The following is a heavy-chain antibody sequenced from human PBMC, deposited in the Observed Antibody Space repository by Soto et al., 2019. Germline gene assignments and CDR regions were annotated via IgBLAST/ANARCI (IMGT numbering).Heavy chain of an antibody. J-gene: IGHJ6*02. CDR2: IWFDGSNK. CDR3: TRANYGSGSNYYYGLDV. CDR1: GFSFSRYG. V-gene: IGHV3-33*01. D-gene: IGHD3-10*01. Sequence: QVQLVESGGGVVQPGRSLRLSCAASGFSFSRYGMHWVRQAPGKGLEWVAVIWFDGSNKYYADSVKGRFTISRDNPKNTLYLQMNSLGAEDTAVYYCTRANYGSGSNYYYGLDVWGQGTTVTVTS.